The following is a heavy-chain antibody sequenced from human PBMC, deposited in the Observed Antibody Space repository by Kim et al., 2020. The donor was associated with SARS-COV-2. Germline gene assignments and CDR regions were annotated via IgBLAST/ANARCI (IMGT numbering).Heavy chain of an antibody. J-gene: IGHJ4*02. D-gene: IGHD1-7*01. CDR3: TTDQMNSVDY. Sequence: TTEYAAPVKGRFSISRDDSKNTLYLQMNSLKTEDAASYYCTTDQMNSVDYWGQGTLVTVSS. V-gene: IGHV3-15*01. CDR2: TT.